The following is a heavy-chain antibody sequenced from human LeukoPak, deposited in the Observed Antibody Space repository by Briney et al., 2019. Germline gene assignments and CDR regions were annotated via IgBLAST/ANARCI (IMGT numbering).Heavy chain of an antibody. D-gene: IGHD5-24*01. CDR3: TRGDGYNLVDS. V-gene: IGHV3-74*01. CDR1: GFTFSSYW. Sequence: GGSLRLSCAASGFTFSSYWMYWVRQAPGRGLVWVSRIHRDGSSTIYADSVKGRFTISRDNAKNTLYLQMNSLRSDDTAVYYCTRGDGYNLVDSWGQGTLVTVSS. CDR2: IHRDGSST. J-gene: IGHJ4*02.